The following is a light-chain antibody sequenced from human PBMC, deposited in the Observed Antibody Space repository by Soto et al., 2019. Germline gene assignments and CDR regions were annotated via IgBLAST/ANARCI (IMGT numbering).Light chain of an antibody. Sequence: QSVLTQAPSMSATPGQRVTISCSGSSSNIGRKTVNWFQQLPGTAPKLLIFQNDQRPSGVPDRFSGSKSGTSASLAITGLQYEDEADYYCATWDDSLNGDVVFGGGTKVTVL. J-gene: IGLJ2*01. CDR3: ATWDDSLNGDVV. CDR2: QND. CDR1: SSNIGRKT. V-gene: IGLV1-44*01.